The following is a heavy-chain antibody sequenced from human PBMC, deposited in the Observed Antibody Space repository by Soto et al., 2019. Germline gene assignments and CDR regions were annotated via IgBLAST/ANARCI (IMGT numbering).Heavy chain of an antibody. J-gene: IGHJ4*02. CDR2: MNPNSGNT. Sequence: QVQLVQSGAEVKKPGASVKVSCKASGYTFTSYDINWVRQATGQGLEWMGWMNPNSGNTVYARKFQGRVTMTRNPSISTAYMERSSLRSADTAVYYCEREPGNYALDYWGQGTLVTVSS. V-gene: IGHV1-8*01. CDR1: GYTFTSYD. D-gene: IGHD4-4*01. CDR3: EREPGNYALDY.